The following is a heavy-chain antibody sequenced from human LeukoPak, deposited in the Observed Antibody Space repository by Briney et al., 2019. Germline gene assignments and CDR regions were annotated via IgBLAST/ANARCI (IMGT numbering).Heavy chain of an antibody. D-gene: IGHD4/OR15-4a*01. CDR1: GFTFSSYA. CDR3: AHYGASYFDY. CDR2: IRGSGGNT. V-gene: IGHV3-23*01. Sequence: PGGSLRLSCAASGFTFSSYAMSWVRQAPGKGLEWVSAIRGSGGNTYYADSVKGRFTISRDNSKNTLYLQMNSLRAEDTAVYCCAHYGASYFDYWGRGTLVTVSS. J-gene: IGHJ4*02.